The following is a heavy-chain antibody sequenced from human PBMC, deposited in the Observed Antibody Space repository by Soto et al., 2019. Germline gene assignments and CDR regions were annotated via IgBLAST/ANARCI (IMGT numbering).Heavy chain of an antibody. Sequence: ASVKVSCKASGDTFTNYGINWVRQAPGQGLEWMGWISAYNGDTSFAQNLQGRLTMTTDTSTSTAYMELRSLRSDDTAVYYCARDLWSDTAMVALSLYWGQGTLVTVSS. J-gene: IGHJ4*02. CDR2: ISAYNGDT. D-gene: IGHD5-18*01. CDR3: ARDLWSDTAMVALSLY. V-gene: IGHV1-18*01. CDR1: GDTFTNYG.